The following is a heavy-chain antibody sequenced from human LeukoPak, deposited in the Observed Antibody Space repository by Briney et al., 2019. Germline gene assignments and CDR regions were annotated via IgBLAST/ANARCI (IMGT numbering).Heavy chain of an antibody. CDR1: GGSFSGYY. J-gene: IGHJ4*02. CDR2: VYYSGST. CDR3: ARHEWRDYFDF. V-gene: IGHV4-39*01. Sequence: SETLSLTCAVHGGSFSGYYWGWIRQPPGERLEWIGSVYYSGSTYYNPSLKSRVMIYVDTSKKQFSLNLSSVTAADTAVYYCARHEWRDYFDFWGQGTLASVSS. D-gene: IGHD2-8*01.